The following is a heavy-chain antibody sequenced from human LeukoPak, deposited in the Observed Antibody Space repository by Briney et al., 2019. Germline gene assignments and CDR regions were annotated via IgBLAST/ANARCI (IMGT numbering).Heavy chain of an antibody. CDR3: ARKNDFDI. D-gene: IGHD2/OR15-2a*01. J-gene: IGHJ3*02. CDR1: GGSLSTYY. V-gene: IGHV4-59*01. CDR2: IYYDGRT. Sequence: PSETLSLTCTDPGGSLSTYYWSWIRQPPGKGLEWIGYIYYDGRTNYIPSLKSRLTISLDTSKNQFSLRQYSVTAADTAVYYCARKNDFDIWGQGTLVTVSS.